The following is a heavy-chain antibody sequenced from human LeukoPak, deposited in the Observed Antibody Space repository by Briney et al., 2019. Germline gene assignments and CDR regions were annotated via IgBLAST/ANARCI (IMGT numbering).Heavy chain of an antibody. CDR1: GFTFSSYW. D-gene: IGHD3-22*01. V-gene: IGHV3-7*05. J-gene: IGHJ4*02. Sequence: PGGSLRLSCAASGFTFSSYWMSWVRQAPGKGLEWVANIKQDGSEKYYVDSVKGRFTISRDNAKNSLYLQMNSLRAEDTAVYYCARNRSSSSKYDSIGYYHPYFDYWGQGTLVTVSS. CDR2: IKQDGSEK. CDR3: ARNRSSSSKYDSIGYYHPYFDY.